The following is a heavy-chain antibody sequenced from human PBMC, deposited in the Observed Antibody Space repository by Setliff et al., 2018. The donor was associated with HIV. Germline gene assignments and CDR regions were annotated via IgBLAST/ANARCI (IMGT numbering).Heavy chain of an antibody. CDR2: IKSKTDGGTT. D-gene: IGHD2-15*01. J-gene: IGHJ6*02. V-gene: IGHV3-15*01. CDR1: GFTFSNAW. CDR3: AGAGRDSEGSCYSRYSHYYYYGMDV. Sequence: PGGSLRLSCAASGFTFSNAWMSWVRQAPGKGLEWVGRIKSKTDGGTTDYAAPVKGRFTISRDDSKNSLYLQMNSLKTEDTAVYYCAGAGRDSEGSCYSRYSHYYYYGMDVWGQGTTVTVSS.